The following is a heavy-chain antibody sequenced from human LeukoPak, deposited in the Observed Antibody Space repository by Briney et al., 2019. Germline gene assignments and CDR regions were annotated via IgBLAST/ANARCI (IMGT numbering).Heavy chain of an antibody. CDR2: IYYSGST. CDR3: ARGRVSSGWYRDY. Sequence: SQTLSLTCTVSGGSISSGGYYWSWIRQHPGKGLEWIGYIYYSGSTNYNPSLKSRVTISVDTSKNQFSLKLSSVTAADTAVYYCARGRVSSGWYRDYWGQGTLVTASS. CDR1: GGSISSGGYY. J-gene: IGHJ4*02. D-gene: IGHD6-19*01. V-gene: IGHV4-31*03.